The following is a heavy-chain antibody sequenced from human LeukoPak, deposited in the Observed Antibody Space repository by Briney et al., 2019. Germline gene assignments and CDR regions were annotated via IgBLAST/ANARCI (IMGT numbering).Heavy chain of an antibody. CDR2: IYYSGST. CDR1: GGSISSSGYY. J-gene: IGHJ4*02. V-gene: IGHV4-39*02. Sequence: SETLSLTCTVSGGSISSSGYYWGWIRQPPGKGLEWIASIYYSGSTYYNPSLKSRVTISVDTSKNQFSLKLSSVTAADTAVYYCAGEDFTIFGVPFDYWGQGTLVTVSS. CDR3: AGEDFTIFGVPFDY. D-gene: IGHD3-3*01.